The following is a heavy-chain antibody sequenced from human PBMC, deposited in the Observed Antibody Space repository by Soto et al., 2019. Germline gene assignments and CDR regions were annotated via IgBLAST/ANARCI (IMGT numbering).Heavy chain of an antibody. CDR3: AHRGYCISNSCAPSGWFDP. D-gene: IGHD2-2*01. CDR1: GFSLSTSGVG. Sequence: QITLKESGPPLVKPTHTLTLTCTFSGFSLSTSGVGVGWIRQPPGKALEWLALIYWDDDKRYSPSLKSRLTITKDTTKNQVVPTMTNMDPVDTATYYCAHRGYCISNSCAPSGWFDPWGPGTLVTVSS. CDR2: IYWDDDK. V-gene: IGHV2-5*02. J-gene: IGHJ5*02.